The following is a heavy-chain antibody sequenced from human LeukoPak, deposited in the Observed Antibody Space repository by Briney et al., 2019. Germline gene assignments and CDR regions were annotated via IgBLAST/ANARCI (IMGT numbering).Heavy chain of an antibody. CDR1: GFTFSSYW. CDR3: ARDIAAAGLFFDY. D-gene: IGHD6-13*01. V-gene: IGHV3-7*01. CDR2: MKYDGSEK. J-gene: IGHJ4*02. Sequence: GGSLRRYCAASGFTFSSYWMSWVRQAPGKGLEWVANMKYDGSEKDYVDSVKGRFTIARDNAKNSLDLQMNSLRAEDTAVYYCARDIAAAGLFFDYWGQGTLVTVSS.